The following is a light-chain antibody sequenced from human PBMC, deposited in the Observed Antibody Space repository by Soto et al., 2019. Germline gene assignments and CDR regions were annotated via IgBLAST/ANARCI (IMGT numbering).Light chain of an antibody. J-gene: IGKJ5*01. CDR3: QQYGSSPIT. CDR1: QSVNSK. CDR2: AVS. V-gene: IGKV3-15*01. Sequence: EIVMTQSPATLSVSPGERATLSCRASQSVNSKIAWYQQKPGQAPRLLISAVSTGATGVPARFSGSGSGTDFTLTISRLEPEDFAVYYCQQYGSSPITFGQGTRLEI.